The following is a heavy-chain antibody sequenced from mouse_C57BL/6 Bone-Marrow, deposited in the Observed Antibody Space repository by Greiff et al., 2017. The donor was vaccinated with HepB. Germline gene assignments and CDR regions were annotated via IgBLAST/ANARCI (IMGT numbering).Heavy chain of an antibody. D-gene: IGHD2-4*01. CDR1: GFTFSDYY. V-gene: IGHV5-12*01. CDR2: ISNGGGST. J-gene: IGHJ3*01. Sequence: EVKLVESGGGLVQPGGSLKLSCAASGFTFSDYYMYWVRQTPEKRLEWVAYISNGGGSTYYPDTVKGRFTISRDNAKNTLYLQMSLLKSEDTAMYYCARGGYDYDFFFAYWGQGTLVTVSA. CDR3: ARGGYDYDFFFAY.